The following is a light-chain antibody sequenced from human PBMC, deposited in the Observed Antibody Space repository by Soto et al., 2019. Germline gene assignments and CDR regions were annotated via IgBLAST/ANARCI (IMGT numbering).Light chain of an antibody. V-gene: IGLV2-14*03. CDR3: SSYTRSSTLV. Sequence: QSALTQPASVSGSPGQSITISCTGTSSDVGDYNYVSWYQQHPGKAPKLIIYDVSNRPSGVSNRFSGSKSGNTASLTISGLQAEDEADYYCSSYTRSSTLVFGTGTKVTVL. CDR1: SSDVGDYNY. J-gene: IGLJ1*01. CDR2: DVS.